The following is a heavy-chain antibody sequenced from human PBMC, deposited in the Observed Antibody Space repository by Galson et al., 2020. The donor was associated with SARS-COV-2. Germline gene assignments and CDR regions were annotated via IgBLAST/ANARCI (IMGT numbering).Heavy chain of an antibody. J-gene: IGHJ6*02. CDR3: ARDKYSSSWGGGYYYYYGMDV. Sequence: TGGSLRLSCAASGFTFNSYAIHWVRQAPGKGLEWVAVITYDGSNKNYAASVKGRFTISRDNSKNTLYLQMNSLRAEDTAVYYCARDKYSSSWGGGYYYYYGMDVWGQGTTVTVSS. CDR1: GFTFNSYA. V-gene: IGHV3-30*04. CDR2: ITYDGSNK. D-gene: IGHD6-13*01.